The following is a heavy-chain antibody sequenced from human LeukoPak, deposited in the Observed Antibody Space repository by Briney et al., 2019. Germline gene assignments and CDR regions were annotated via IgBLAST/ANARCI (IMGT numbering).Heavy chain of an antibody. V-gene: IGHV4-39*01. CDR3: ARHVSGSYLWSGFDP. Sequence: SETLSLTCTVSGGSIGSSSYYWGWIRQPPGKGLEWIGSIYYSGSTYYNPSLKSRVTISVDTSKNQFSLKLSSVTAADTAVYYCARHVSGSYLWSGFDPWGQGTLVTVSS. CDR2: IYYSGST. D-gene: IGHD1-26*01. CDR1: GGSIGSSSYY. J-gene: IGHJ5*02.